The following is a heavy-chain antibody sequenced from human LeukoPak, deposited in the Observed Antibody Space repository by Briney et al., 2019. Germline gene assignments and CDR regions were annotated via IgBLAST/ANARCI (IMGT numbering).Heavy chain of an antibody. CDR2: ISSSSSYI. Sequence: GGSLRLSCAASGFTFSTYSMDWVRQAPGKGLEWVSSISSSSSYIYYADSVKGRFTISRDNAKNSLYLQMNSLRAEDTAVYYCAMGGYSGNYPAYWGQGTLVTVSS. J-gene: IGHJ4*02. CDR3: AMGGYSGNYPAY. CDR1: GFTFSTYS. V-gene: IGHV3-21*01. D-gene: IGHD1-26*01.